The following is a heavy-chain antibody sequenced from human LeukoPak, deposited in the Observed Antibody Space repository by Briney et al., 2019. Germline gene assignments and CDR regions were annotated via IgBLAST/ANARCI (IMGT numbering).Heavy chain of an antibody. J-gene: IGHJ5*02. CDR2: INHSGST. CDR3: ARGPYIVVVPAARRRGWFDP. V-gene: IGHV4-34*01. D-gene: IGHD2-2*01. Sequence: SETLSLTCAVYGGSFSGYYWSWIRQPPGKGLEWIGEINHSGSTNYNPSLKSRVTISVDTSKNQFSLKLSSVTAADTAVYYCARGPYIVVVPAARRRGWFDPWGQGTLVTASS. CDR1: GGSFSGYY.